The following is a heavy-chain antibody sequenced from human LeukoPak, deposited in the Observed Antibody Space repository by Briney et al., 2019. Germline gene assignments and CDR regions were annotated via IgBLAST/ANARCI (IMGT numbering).Heavy chain of an antibody. CDR3: AREVEMATHFDH. CDR2: INPNSGGT. J-gene: IGHJ4*02. V-gene: IGHV1-2*07. D-gene: IGHD5-24*01. Sequence: ASVKVSCKASGYTFTGYYMHWVRQAPGQGLEWMGWINPNSGGTNNAHKFQGRVTMTRDTSISTAYMELSSLRSDDTAVYYCAREVEMATHFDHWGQGTLVTVSS. CDR1: GYTFTGYY.